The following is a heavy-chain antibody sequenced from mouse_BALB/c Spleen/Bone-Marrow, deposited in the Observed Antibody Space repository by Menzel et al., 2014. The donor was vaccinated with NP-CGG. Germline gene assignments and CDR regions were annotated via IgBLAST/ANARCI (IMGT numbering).Heavy chain of an antibody. CDR2: INPGSGGT. CDR3: AREQVRFFDV. J-gene: IGHJ1*01. D-gene: IGHD2-14*01. V-gene: IGHV1-54*03. Sequence: LVESGAELVRPGTSVKVSCKASGYAFTNYLIEWIKQRPGQGLEWIGVINPGSGGTNYNGKFKGKATLTADKSSFTAYIQLSSLTSDDSAVYFCAREQVRFFDVWGAGTTVTVSS. CDR1: GYAFTNYL.